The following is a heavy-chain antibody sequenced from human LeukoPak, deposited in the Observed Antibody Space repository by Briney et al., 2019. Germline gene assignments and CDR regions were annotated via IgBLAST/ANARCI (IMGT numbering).Heavy chain of an antibody. Sequence: SETLSLTCTVSGGSFSSSSYYWGWIRQPPGKGLEWIGTIYYSGSTYYNPSLKSRVAISVDTSKNQFSLKLSSVTAADTAVYYCARRSRQVDYVWGSYRWWRSFAFDIWGQGTMVTVSS. D-gene: IGHD3-16*02. CDR3: ARRSRQVDYVWGSYRWWRSFAFDI. CDR2: IYYSGST. J-gene: IGHJ3*02. V-gene: IGHV4-39*01. CDR1: GGSFSSSSYY.